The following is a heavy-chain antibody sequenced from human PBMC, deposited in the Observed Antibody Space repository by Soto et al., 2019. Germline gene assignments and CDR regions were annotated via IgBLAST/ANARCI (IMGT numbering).Heavy chain of an antibody. Sequence: GGSLRLSCAASGFTFSSYGMHWVRQAPGKGLEWVAVIWYDGSNKYYADSVKGRFTISRDNSKNTLYLQMNSLRAEDTAVYYCARDEGDYYYYYYMDVWGKGTTVTVSS. J-gene: IGHJ6*03. V-gene: IGHV3-33*01. CDR3: ARDEGDYYYYYYMDV. D-gene: IGHD3-10*01. CDR2: IWYDGSNK. CDR1: GFTFSSYG.